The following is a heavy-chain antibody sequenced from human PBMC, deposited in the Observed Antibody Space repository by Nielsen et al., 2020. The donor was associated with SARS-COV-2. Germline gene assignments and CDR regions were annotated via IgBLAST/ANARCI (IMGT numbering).Heavy chain of an antibody. CDR2: IRSKANSYAT. CDR3: TRRRQPGTINGVAFDI. CDR1: GFTFSGSA. Sequence: GGSLRLSCAASGFTFSGSAMHWVRQASGKGLEWVGRIRSKANSYATAYAASVKGRFTISRDDSKNTAYLQMNSLKTEDTAVYYCTRRRQPGTINGVAFDIWGQGTMVTVSS. J-gene: IGHJ3*02. V-gene: IGHV3-73*01. D-gene: IGHD1-14*01.